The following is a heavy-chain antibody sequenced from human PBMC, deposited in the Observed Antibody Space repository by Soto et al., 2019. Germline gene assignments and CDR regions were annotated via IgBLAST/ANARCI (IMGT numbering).Heavy chain of an antibody. Sequence: QVPLVESGGGVVQPGRSLRLSCAASGFTFSSYGMHWVRQAPGKGLEWVAVIWYDGSNKYYADSVKGRFTISRDNSKNTLYLQMNSLRAEDTAVYYCARDLGYDSSGYYGYWGQGTLVTVSS. V-gene: IGHV3-33*01. D-gene: IGHD3-22*01. CDR2: IWYDGSNK. CDR1: GFTFSSYG. J-gene: IGHJ4*02. CDR3: ARDLGYDSSGYYGY.